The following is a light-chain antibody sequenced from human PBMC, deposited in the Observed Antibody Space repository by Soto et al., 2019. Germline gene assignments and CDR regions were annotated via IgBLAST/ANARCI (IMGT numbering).Light chain of an antibody. CDR3: CSYAGRSTWDVV. CDR2: EGF. V-gene: IGLV2-23*01. CDR1: SSDVGGSGL. J-gene: IGLJ2*01. Sequence: QSALTQPASVSGSPGQSITISCTGTSSDVGGSGLVSWYQFHPGKAPKLLIFEGFKRPSGVSNRFSGSKSGSTASLTISGLQAEDEADYYCCSYAGRSTWDVVFGGGTQGHRP.